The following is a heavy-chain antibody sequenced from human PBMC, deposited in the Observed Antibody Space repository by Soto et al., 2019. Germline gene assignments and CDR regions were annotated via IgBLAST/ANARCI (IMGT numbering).Heavy chain of an antibody. V-gene: IGHV1-46*01. D-gene: IGHD6-19*01. Sequence: ASVNVSCKSSGYTFTSYYMHWVRQAPGQGLEWMGIINPSGGSTSYAQKFQGRVTMTRDTSTSTVYMELSSLRSEDTAVYYCARDRRYSSGWYGGGDYWGQGTLVTVSS. CDR1: GYTFTSYY. CDR2: INPSGGST. CDR3: ARDRRYSSGWYGGGDY. J-gene: IGHJ4*02.